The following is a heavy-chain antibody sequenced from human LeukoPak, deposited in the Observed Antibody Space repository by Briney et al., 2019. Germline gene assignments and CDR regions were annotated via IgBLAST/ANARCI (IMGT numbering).Heavy chain of an antibody. Sequence: GGSLRLSCAASGFTFEDYAMHWVRQAPGKGVEGVSSISSSSSYIYYADSVKGRFTISRDNAKNSLYLQMNSLRAEDTAVYYCAKERRWLVFSVFLRVPRGGPYYYYYMDVWGKGTTVTISS. D-gene: IGHD6-19*01. J-gene: IGHJ6*03. CDR2: ISSSSSYI. CDR3: AKERRWLVFSVFLRVPRGGPYYYYYMDV. CDR1: GFTFEDYA. V-gene: IGHV3-21*04.